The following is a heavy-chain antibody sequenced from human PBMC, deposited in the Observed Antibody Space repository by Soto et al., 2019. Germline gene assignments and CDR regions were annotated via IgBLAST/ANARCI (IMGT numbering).Heavy chain of an antibody. D-gene: IGHD6-19*01. Sequence: SETLSLTCTVSGGSVSSGSYYWSWIRQPPGKGLEWIGYIYYSGSTNYNPSLKSRVTISVDTSKNQFSLKLSSVTAADTAVYYCARRSGYSSGWVFDYWGQGTLVTVSS. CDR3: ARRSGYSSGWVFDY. J-gene: IGHJ4*02. V-gene: IGHV4-61*01. CDR2: IYYSGST. CDR1: GGSVSSGSYY.